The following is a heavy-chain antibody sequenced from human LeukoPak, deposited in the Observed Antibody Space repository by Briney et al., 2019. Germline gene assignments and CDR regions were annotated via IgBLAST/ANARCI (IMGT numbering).Heavy chain of an antibody. D-gene: IGHD6-19*01. CDR1: GFTFSSYG. CDR2: ISYDGNNK. CDR3: AKDGVEQWLAYYFDY. Sequence: PGRSLRLSCAASGFTFSSYGMHWVRQAPGKGLEWVAAISYDGNNKHYADSVKGRLTISRDNSKNTLYVQMNSLRAEDTAVYFCAKDGVEQWLAYYFDYWGQGTLVTVSS. V-gene: IGHV3-30*18. J-gene: IGHJ4*02.